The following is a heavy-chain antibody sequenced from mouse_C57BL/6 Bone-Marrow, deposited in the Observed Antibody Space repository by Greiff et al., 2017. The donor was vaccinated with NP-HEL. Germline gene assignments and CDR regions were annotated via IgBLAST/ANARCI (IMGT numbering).Heavy chain of an antibody. Sequence: EVQLQQSGPELVKPGASVKISCKASGYTFTDYYMNWVKQSHGKSLEWIGDINPNHGGISYNQKFKGKATLTVDKSSSTTYMERHSLTSEDAAVDYCARTAQATDYWGQGTTLTVSS. CDR2: INPNHGGI. CDR1: GYTFTDYY. V-gene: IGHV1-26*01. CDR3: ARTAQATDY. D-gene: IGHD3-2*02. J-gene: IGHJ2*01.